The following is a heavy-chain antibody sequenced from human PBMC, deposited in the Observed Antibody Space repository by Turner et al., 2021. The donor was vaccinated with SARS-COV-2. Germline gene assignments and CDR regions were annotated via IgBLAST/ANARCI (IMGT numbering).Heavy chain of an antibody. CDR3: ARQRLVVVPAAIINGMDV. V-gene: IGHV4-39*01. CDR1: GGSISSSIYY. D-gene: IGHD2-2*01. J-gene: IGHJ6*02. CDR2: ICYSGST. Sequence: QLQLQESGPGLVKPSETLSLTCTVSGGSISSSIYYWGWIRQPPGKGLEWIGSICYSGSTYYNPSLKSRVTTSVDTSKNQFSLKLSSVTAADTAVYYCARQRLVVVPAAIINGMDVWGQGTTVTVSS.